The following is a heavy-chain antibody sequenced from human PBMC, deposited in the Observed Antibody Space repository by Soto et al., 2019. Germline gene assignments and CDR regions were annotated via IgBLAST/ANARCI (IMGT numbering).Heavy chain of an antibody. CDR2: ISGSGDYT. V-gene: IGHV3-23*01. Sequence: EVQLLESGGGLVQPGGSLRLSCAASGFTFSIYAMSWVRQAPGKGLEWVSAISGSGDYTYYADSVKGRFAISRDNSKNTLYRQMNSLRAEDTAVYYCAKVLKAVAGTYDYWGQGTLVTVSS. D-gene: IGHD6-19*01. CDR3: AKVLKAVAGTYDY. CDR1: GFTFSIYA. J-gene: IGHJ4*02.